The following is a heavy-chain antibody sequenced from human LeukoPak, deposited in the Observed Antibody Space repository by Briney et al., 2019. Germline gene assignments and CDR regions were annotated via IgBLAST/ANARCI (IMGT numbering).Heavy chain of an antibody. D-gene: IGHD1-26*01. V-gene: IGHV3-21*01. CDR3: ARDGGATLALRAFGV. CDR1: GFTFSSYS. CDR2: ISSSSSYI. J-gene: IGHJ3*01. Sequence: GGSLRLSCAAPGFTFSSYSMNWVRQAPGKGLEWVSSISSSSSYIYYADSVKGRFTISRDNAKNSLYLQMNSLRAEDTAVYYCARDGGATLALRAFGVWGQGTMVTVSS.